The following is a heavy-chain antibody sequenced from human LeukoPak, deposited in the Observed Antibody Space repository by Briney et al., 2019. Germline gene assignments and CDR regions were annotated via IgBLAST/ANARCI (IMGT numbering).Heavy chain of an antibody. V-gene: IGHV1-2*02. J-gene: IGHJ4*02. Sequence: ASVKVSCKASGYTFTGYYMHWVRQAPGQGLKWMGWINPNSGGTNYAQKFQGRVTMTRDTSISTAYMELSRLRSDDTAVYYCARGPTPRITMIVYFDYWGQGTLVTVSS. CDR1: GYTFTGYY. D-gene: IGHD3-22*01. CDR3: ARGPTPRITMIVYFDY. CDR2: INPNSGGT.